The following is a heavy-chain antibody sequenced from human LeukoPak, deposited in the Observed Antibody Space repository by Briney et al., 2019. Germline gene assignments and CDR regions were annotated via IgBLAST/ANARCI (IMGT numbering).Heavy chain of an antibody. CDR3: ARDREHQYFDF. CDR2: IWYDGSNK. J-gene: IGHJ4*02. V-gene: IGHV3-33*01. D-gene: IGHD1/OR15-1a*01. CDR1: GFTFRNHG. Sequence: PGTSLRLSCAASGFTFRNHGMYWVRQAPGKGLEWVTTIWYDGSNKYYADSVKGRFTISRDNSRHTLYLQMNSLRAEDTAVYYCARDREHQYFDFWGQGTLVTVSS.